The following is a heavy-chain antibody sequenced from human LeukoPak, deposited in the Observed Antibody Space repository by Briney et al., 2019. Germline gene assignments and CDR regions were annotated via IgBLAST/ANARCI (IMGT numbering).Heavy chain of an antibody. V-gene: IGHV1-46*01. Sequence: ASVKVSCKSSGYTFTRNYMHWVRQAPGQGLEWVGLINPTGSTAWSAQKFRGRLTMTRDLSTTTDYMELSSLRLEDTAVYNCARDNSLEDMAWWFDPWGQGTLVIVSS. D-gene: IGHD5-24*01. CDR2: INPTGSTA. CDR3: ARDNSLEDMAWWFDP. CDR1: GYTFTRNY. J-gene: IGHJ5*02.